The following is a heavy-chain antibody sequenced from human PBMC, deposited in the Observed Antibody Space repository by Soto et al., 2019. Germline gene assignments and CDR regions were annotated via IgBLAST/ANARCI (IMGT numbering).Heavy chain of an antibody. Sequence: GGSLRLSCAASGFTFSSYAMSWVRQAPGKGLEWVSAISGSGGSTYYADSVKGRFTISRDNSKNTLYLQMNSLRAEDTAVYYCARDRTVATRFDPWGQGTLVTVSS. CDR3: ARDRTVATRFDP. CDR1: GFTFSSYA. J-gene: IGHJ5*02. V-gene: IGHV3-23*01. D-gene: IGHD5-12*01. CDR2: ISGSGGST.